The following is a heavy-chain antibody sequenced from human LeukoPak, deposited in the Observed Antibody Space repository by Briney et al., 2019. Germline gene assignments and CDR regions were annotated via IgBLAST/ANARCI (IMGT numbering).Heavy chain of an antibody. CDR1: GFTLSNYW. J-gene: IGHJ5*02. CDR2: IKKDGSEK. V-gene: IGHV3-7*01. CDR3: AREGGSGWYSGWFDP. D-gene: IGHD6-19*01. Sequence: PGGSLRLSCAASGFTLSNYWMSWVRQAPGKGLEWVANIKKDGSEKKYVDSVKGRFTISRDNAKNSLYLQMNSLRAEDTAVYYCAREGGSGWYSGWFDPWGQGTLVTVSS.